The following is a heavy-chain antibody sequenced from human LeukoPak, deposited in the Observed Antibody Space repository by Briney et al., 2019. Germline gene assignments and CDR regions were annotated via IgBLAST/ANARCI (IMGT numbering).Heavy chain of an antibody. V-gene: IGHV4-59*01. Sequence: SESLSLTCSVSGDSIRTYYWSWIRQPPGKGLEWVGYIIDTGSTNYKPSLKTRLTMSVDVSKNQISLKLSSVTAADTAVYYCARSSLTGGWFDPWGQGTLVTVSS. CDR2: IIDTGST. J-gene: IGHJ5*02. CDR3: ARSSLTGGWFDP. D-gene: IGHD7-27*01. CDR1: GDSIRTYY.